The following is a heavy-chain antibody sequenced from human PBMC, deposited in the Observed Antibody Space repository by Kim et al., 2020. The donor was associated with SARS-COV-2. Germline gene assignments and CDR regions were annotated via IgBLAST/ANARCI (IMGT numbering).Heavy chain of an antibody. CDR3: ARGGVRLPFDY. CDR1: GGSISSSSYY. D-gene: IGHD4-17*01. Sequence: SETLSLTCTVSGGSISSSSYYWGWIRQPPGKGLEWIGSIYYSGSTYYNPSLKSRVTISVDTSKNQFSLKLSSVTAADTAVYYCARGGVRLPFDYWGQGTLVTVSS. CDR2: IYYSGST. V-gene: IGHV4-39*07. J-gene: IGHJ4*02.